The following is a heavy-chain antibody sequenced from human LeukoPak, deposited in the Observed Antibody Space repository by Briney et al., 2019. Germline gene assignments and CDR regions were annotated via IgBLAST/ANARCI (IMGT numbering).Heavy chain of an antibody. D-gene: IGHD3-22*01. J-gene: IGHJ4*02. CDR1: GFTFSSYS. CDR2: ISSSSSYI. CDR3: ARVVILPDY. Sequence: GGSLRLSCAASGFTFSSYSLNGVRQAPGKGLEWVSSISSSSSYIYYADSVKGRLTISRDNAKNSLYLQMNSLRAEDTAVYYCARVVILPDYWGQGTLVTVSS. V-gene: IGHV3-21*01.